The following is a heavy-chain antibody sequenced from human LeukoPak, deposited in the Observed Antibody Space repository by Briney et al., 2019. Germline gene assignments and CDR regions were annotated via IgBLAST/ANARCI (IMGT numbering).Heavy chain of an antibody. CDR2: ISYDGSNK. D-gene: IGHD3-10*01. V-gene: IGHV3-30*04. Sequence: GGSLRLSCAASGITFSSYAMHWVRQAPGKGLEWVAVISYDGSNKNYADSVKGRFTISRDNSKNTLYLQMNSLRGEDTAVYYCARGFGEPAALTDYWGQGTLITVSS. CDR1: GITFSSYA. J-gene: IGHJ4*02. CDR3: ARGFGEPAALTDY.